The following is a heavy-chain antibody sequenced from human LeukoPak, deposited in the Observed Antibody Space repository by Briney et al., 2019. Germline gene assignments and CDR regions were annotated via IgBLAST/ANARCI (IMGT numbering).Heavy chain of an antibody. CDR1: GGSISSYY. Sequence: SETLSLTCTASGGSISSYYWSWIRQPPGKGLEWIGYIYYSGSTNYNPSLKSRVTISVDTSKNQFSLKLSSVTAADTAVYYCARDDSSGLHYFDYWGQGTLVTVSS. D-gene: IGHD3-22*01. V-gene: IGHV4-59*01. CDR2: IYYSGST. J-gene: IGHJ4*02. CDR3: ARDDSSGLHYFDY.